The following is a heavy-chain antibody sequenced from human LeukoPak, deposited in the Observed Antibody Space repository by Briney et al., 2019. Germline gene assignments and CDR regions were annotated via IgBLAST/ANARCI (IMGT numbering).Heavy chain of an antibody. V-gene: IGHV1-8*01. CDR1: GYTFTSYD. J-gene: IGHJ5*02. CDR3: ARVSVVAAQGNWFDA. D-gene: IGHD2-15*01. Sequence: ASVKVSCKASGYTFTSYDINWVRQATGQGLEWMGWMNPNSGNTGYAQKFQGRVTMTRNTSISTAYMELSGLRSEDTAVYYCARVSVVAAQGNWFDAWGQGTLVTVSS. CDR2: MNPNSGNT.